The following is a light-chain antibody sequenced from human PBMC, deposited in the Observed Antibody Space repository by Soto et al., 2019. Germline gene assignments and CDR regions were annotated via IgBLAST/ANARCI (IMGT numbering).Light chain of an antibody. V-gene: IGKV3-15*01. CDR2: GAS. CDR3: QQYDNWPIT. Sequence: TQSTATLSGSPGEIATLPWGASQSININLAWYQQKPGQAPRLLIYGASTRATGLPARFSGSGSGTEFTLIISSLQSEDSAVYYCQQYDNWPITFGQGTRLE. J-gene: IGKJ5*01. CDR1: QSININ.